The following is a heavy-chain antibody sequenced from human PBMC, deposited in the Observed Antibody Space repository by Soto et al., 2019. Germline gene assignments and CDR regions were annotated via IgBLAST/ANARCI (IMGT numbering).Heavy chain of an antibody. CDR3: AREGPAPYYYYGMDV. CDR2: ISGYNGNT. Sequence: QVQLVQSGGEVKKPGASVKVSCKTSGYSFTTYGISWVRQAPGQGLEWMGWISGYNGNTHYAQKFQGRVSMTTDTSSSTAYMELRSPRSADTAVYYCAREGPAPYYYYGMDVWGQGTTVTVSS. V-gene: IGHV1-18*01. CDR1: GYSFTTYG. J-gene: IGHJ6*02.